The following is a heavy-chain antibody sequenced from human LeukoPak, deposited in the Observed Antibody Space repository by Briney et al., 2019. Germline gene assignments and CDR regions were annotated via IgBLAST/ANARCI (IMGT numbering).Heavy chain of an antibody. J-gene: IGHJ6*03. CDR2: ISGSGGST. V-gene: IGHV3-23*01. CDR3: AKCEGTYYYYYMDV. CDR1: GFTFSSYA. Sequence: GGSLSLSCAASGFTFSSYAMSWVRQAPGKGLEWVSAISGSGGSTYNADAVKGRFTISRDNSKNTLYLPMNRLRAEDTAVYYCAKCEGTYYYYYMDVWGKGTTVTVSS.